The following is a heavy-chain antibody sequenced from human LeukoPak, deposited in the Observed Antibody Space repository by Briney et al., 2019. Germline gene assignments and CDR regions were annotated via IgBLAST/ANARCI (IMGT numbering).Heavy chain of an antibody. CDR1: GFTVSSNY. J-gene: IGHJ3*02. D-gene: IGHD3-22*01. Sequence: GGSLRLSCAASGFTVSSNYMSWVRQAPGKGLEWVSVIYSGGSTYYAGSVKGRFTISRDNSKNTLYLQMNSLRAEDTAVYYCARGIGNYYDTSAAFDIWGQGTMVTVSS. CDR3: ARGIGNYYDTSAAFDI. CDR2: IYSGGST. V-gene: IGHV3-66*01.